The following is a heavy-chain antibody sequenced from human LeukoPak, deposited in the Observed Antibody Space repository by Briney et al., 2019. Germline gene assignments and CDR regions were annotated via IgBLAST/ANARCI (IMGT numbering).Heavy chain of an antibody. CDR2: IKQDGSEK. CDR3: ARASDPWLQLT. V-gene: IGHV3-7*05. D-gene: IGHD5-24*01. Sequence: GGSLRLSCAASGFTFSNYNMNWVRQAPGKGLEWVGNIKQDGSEKRYADSVRGRFTISRDNAQTSLYLQMNSLRAEDTAVYYCARASDPWLQLTWGQGTLVTVSS. CDR1: GFTFSNYN. J-gene: IGHJ5*02.